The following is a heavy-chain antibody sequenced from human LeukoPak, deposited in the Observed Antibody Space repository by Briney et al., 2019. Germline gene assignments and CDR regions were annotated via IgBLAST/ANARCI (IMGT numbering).Heavy chain of an antibody. J-gene: IGHJ4*02. CDR2: IYHSGST. CDR3: ARDHSWERDY. Sequence: SETLSLTCTVSGYSISSGYYWGWIRQPPGKGLEWIGSIYHSGSTYYNPSLKSRVTISVDTSKNQFSLKLSSVTAADTAVYYCARDHSWERDYWGQGTLVTVSS. CDR1: GYSISSGYY. D-gene: IGHD1-26*01. V-gene: IGHV4-38-2*02.